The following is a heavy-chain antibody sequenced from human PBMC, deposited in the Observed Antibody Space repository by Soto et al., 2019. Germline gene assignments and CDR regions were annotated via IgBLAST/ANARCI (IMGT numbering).Heavy chain of an antibody. CDR2: IIPIFGTA. V-gene: IGHV1-69*13. J-gene: IGHJ6*02. Sequence: GASVKVSCKASGGTFSSYAISWVRQAPGQGLEWMGGIIPIFGTANYAQKFQGRVTITADESTSTAYMELSSLRSEDTAVYYCARERGSGYAPHYYYYYYGMEVWGQGTTVTVSS. D-gene: IGHD5-12*01. CDR1: GGTFSSYA. CDR3: ARERGSGYAPHYYYYYYGMEV.